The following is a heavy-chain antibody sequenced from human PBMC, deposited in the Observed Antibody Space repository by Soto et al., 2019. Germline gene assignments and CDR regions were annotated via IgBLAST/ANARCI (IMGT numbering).Heavy chain of an antibody. J-gene: IGHJ5*02. Sequence: QVQLVQSGAEVKKPGSSVKVSCKASGGTFSSYAISWVRQAPGQGLEWMGGIIPIFGTANYAQKVQGRVTITADESTRTAYMELSSLRSEDTAVYYCARDPDVYTAMGMVGNNWCDPWGQGTLVTVSS. CDR2: IIPIFGTA. D-gene: IGHD5-18*01. V-gene: IGHV1-69*01. CDR1: GGTFSSYA. CDR3: ARDPDVYTAMGMVGNNWCDP.